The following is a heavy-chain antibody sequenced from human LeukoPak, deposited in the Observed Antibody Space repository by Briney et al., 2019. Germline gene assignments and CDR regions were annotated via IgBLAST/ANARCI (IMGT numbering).Heavy chain of an antibody. V-gene: IGHV3-21*01. CDR1: GFTFSNYA. D-gene: IGHD1-1*01. Sequence: KAGGSLRLSCAASGFTFSNYAMSWVRQAPGKGLEWVSSISSSSSYIYYAASVKGRFTISRDNAKNSLYLQMNRLRAEDTAVYYCARERQLERLAFGKEGSAFDYWGQGTLVTVSS. CDR2: ISSSSSYI. CDR3: ARERQLERLAFGKEGSAFDY. J-gene: IGHJ4*02.